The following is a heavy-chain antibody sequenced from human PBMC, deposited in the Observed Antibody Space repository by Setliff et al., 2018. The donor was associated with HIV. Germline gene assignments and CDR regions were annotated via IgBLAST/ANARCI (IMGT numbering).Heavy chain of an antibody. Sequence: ASVKVSCKVYGYTLSELSIHWVRQAPGKGLEWMGYFDPQDGETVYAQKFQGRVTLTRDTSTSTIYMELSSLRSEDTATYYCARGGSGEQWLTPFDYWGQGTLVTVS. CDR2: FDPQDGET. J-gene: IGHJ4*02. CDR3: ARGGSGEQWLTPFDY. V-gene: IGHV1-24*01. D-gene: IGHD6-19*01. CDR1: GYTLSELS.